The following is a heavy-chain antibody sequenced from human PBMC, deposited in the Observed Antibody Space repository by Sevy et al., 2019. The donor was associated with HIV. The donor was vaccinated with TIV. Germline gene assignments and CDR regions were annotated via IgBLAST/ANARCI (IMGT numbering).Heavy chain of an antibody. D-gene: IGHD3-10*01. V-gene: IGHV4-59*01. CDR3: ARGLVRGVIGMDV. CDR2: IYYSGST. J-gene: IGHJ6*02. Sequence: SETLSLTCTVSGGSISSYYWSWIRQPPGKGLEGFGYIYYSGSTNYNPSLKSRVTISVDTSKNQFSLKLSSVTAADTAVYYCARGLVRGVIGMDVWGQGTTVTVSS. CDR1: GGSISSYY.